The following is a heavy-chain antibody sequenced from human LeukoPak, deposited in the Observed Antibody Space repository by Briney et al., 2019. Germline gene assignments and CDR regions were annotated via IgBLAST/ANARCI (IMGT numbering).Heavy chain of an antibody. CDR2: ISGSGGST. D-gene: IGHD2-15*01. V-gene: IGHV3-23*01. CDR3: ARDEGSMVAAFDI. CDR1: GFTFSSYA. Sequence: GGSLRLSCAASGFTFSSYAMSWVRQAPGKGLEWVSAISGSGGSTYYADSVKGRFTISRDNSKNTLYLQMNSLRSEDTAVYYCARDEGSMVAAFDIWGQGTMVTVSS. J-gene: IGHJ3*02.